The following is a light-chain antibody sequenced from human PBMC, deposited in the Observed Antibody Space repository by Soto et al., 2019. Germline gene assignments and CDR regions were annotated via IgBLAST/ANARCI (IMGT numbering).Light chain of an antibody. CDR2: EGS. CDR3: CSYAGSHTVV. J-gene: IGLJ2*01. Sequence: QSALTQPASVSGSPGQSITIYCTGTSSDVGSYNLVSWYQQHPGKAPKLMIYEGSKRPSGVSNRFSGSKSGNTASLTISGLQAEDEADYYCCSYAGSHTVVFGGGTKVTVL. CDR1: SSDVGSYNL. V-gene: IGLV2-23*01.